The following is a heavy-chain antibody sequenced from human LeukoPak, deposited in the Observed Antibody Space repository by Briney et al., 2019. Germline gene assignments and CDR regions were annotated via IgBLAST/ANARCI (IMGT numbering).Heavy chain of an antibody. Sequence: GGSLRLSCAASGFTFSSYAMNWVRQAPGKGLEWVSAIPGGGGSTYYADSVKGRFTISRDNSKNTLYLQMDSLRDEDTAVYYCAKDHPDWGSSFQYWGQGTLVTVSS. D-gene: IGHD7-27*01. CDR3: AKDHPDWGSSFQY. CDR2: IPGGGGST. V-gene: IGHV3-23*01. CDR1: GFTFSSYA. J-gene: IGHJ4*02.